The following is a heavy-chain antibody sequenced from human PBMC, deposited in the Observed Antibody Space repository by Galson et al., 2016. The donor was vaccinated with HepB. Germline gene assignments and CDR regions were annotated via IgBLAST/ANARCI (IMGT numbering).Heavy chain of an antibody. CDR2: IIPSFGTP. D-gene: IGHD1-1*01. J-gene: IGHJ2*01. CDR3: ARGLGKFWYFDL. Sequence: SVKVSCKASGGSFSRNAISWVRQAPGQGLEWMGGIIPSFGTPTYAQKFQGRLTIRASEFTSTGYMELNSLRSEDTAVYYCARGLGKFWYFDLWGRGTLVTVSS. CDR1: GGSFSRNA. V-gene: IGHV1-69*13.